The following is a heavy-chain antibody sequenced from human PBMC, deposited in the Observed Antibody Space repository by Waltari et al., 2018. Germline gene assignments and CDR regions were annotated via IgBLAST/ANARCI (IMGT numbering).Heavy chain of an antibody. CDR1: GGSFSGYQ. CDR2: ISHVGST. V-gene: IGHV4-34*01. Sequence: QVQLQQWGAGLLKPSETLSLTCAVSGGSFSGYQLTWIRQPPGKGLEWIGEISHVGSTKYNSSLVGRVTISIDTSKNHFSLTLNSVTAADTAIYYCARAGGYGDYGAWGQGTLVTVSS. CDR3: ARAGGYGDYGA. J-gene: IGHJ5*02. D-gene: IGHD4-17*01.